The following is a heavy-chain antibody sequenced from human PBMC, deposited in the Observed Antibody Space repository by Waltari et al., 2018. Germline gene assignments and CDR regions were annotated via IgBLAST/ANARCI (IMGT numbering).Heavy chain of an antibody. V-gene: IGHV1-69*08. Sequence: QVQLVQSGAEVKKPGSSVKVSCKASGGTFSSYTISWVRQAPGQGIEWVGRIIPSLGIANYAQKFQCRVTITADKSTSTAYMELSSRRSEDTAVYYCARDQEGYYKPWFDPWGQGTLVTVSS. CDR3: ARDQEGYYKPWFDP. J-gene: IGHJ5*02. CDR1: GGTFSSYT. D-gene: IGHD2-8*01. CDR2: IIPSLGIA.